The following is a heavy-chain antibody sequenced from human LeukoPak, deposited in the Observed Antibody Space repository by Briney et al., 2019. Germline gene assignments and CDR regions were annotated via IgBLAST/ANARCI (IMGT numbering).Heavy chain of an antibody. J-gene: IGHJ4*02. CDR3: AKPLGNIVVVPAAPLGY. CDR2: ISGSGGST. D-gene: IGHD2-2*01. V-gene: IGHV3-23*01. Sequence: PGGSLRLSCAASGFTFSSYAMSWVRQAPGKGVEWVSAISGSGGSTYYADSVKGRFTISRDNSKNTLYLQMNSLRAEDTAVYYCAKPLGNIVVVPAAPLGYWGQGTLVTVSS. CDR1: GFTFSSYA.